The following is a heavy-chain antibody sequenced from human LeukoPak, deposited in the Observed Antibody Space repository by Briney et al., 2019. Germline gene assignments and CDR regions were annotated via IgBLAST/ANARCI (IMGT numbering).Heavy chain of an antibody. CDR1: GYTFTGYY. D-gene: IGHD3-22*01. J-gene: IGHJ4*02. CDR2: INPNSGGT. Sequence: ASVKVSCKASGYTFTGYYMHWVRQAPGQGLEWTGWINPNSGGTNYAQKFQGRVTMTRDTSISTAYMELSRLRSDDTAVYYCARSYDSSGYYYAYWGQGTLVTVSS. V-gene: IGHV1-2*02. CDR3: ARSYDSSGYYYAY.